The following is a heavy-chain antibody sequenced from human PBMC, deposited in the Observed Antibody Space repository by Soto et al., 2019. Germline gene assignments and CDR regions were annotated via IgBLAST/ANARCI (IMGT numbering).Heavy chain of an antibody. CDR3: ARRAAAATPLYYFDY. Sequence: SETLSLTCTVSGGSISSYYWSWIRQPPGKGLEWIGYIYYSGSTNYNPSLKSRVTISVDTSKNQFSLKLSSVTAADTAVYYCARRAAAATPLYYFDYWGQGTLVTVS. J-gene: IGHJ4*02. CDR2: IYYSGST. D-gene: IGHD6-13*01. CDR1: GGSISSYY. V-gene: IGHV4-59*01.